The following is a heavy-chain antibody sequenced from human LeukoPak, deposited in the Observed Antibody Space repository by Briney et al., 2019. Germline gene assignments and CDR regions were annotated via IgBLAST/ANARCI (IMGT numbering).Heavy chain of an antibody. V-gene: IGHV3-11*01. CDR2: ISSSGSTI. D-gene: IGHD6-19*01. Sequence: GGSLRLSCAASGFTFRDYYMSWIRQAPGKGLEWVSYISSSGSTIYYADSVKGRFTISRDNAKNSLYLQMNSLRAEDTAVYYCARPYSSGWYWFDPWGQGTLVTVSS. CDR3: ARPYSSGWYWFDP. J-gene: IGHJ5*02. CDR1: GFTFRDYY.